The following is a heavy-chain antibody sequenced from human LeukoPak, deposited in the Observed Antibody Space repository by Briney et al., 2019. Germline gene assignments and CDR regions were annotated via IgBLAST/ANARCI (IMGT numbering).Heavy chain of an antibody. CDR2: ISAYNGNT. Sequence: GASVKVSCKASGYTFTSYGISWVRQAPGQGLEWMGWISAYNGNTNYAQKLQGRVTMTRNTSISTAYMELRSLMSEDTAMYYCARGDLDWLPLWFDPWGQGTLVTVSS. CDR1: GYTFTSYG. J-gene: IGHJ5*02. V-gene: IGHV1-18*01. D-gene: IGHD3-9*01. CDR3: ARGDLDWLPLWFDP.